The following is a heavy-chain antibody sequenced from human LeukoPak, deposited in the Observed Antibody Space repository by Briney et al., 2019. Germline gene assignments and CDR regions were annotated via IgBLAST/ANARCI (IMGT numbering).Heavy chain of an antibody. CDR1: GFTVSSNY. J-gene: IGHJ6*02. Sequence: GGSLRLSCAASGFTVSSNYMSWVRQAPGKGLEWASVIYSGGSTYYADSVKGRFTISRDNSKNTLYLQMNSLRAEDTAVYYCARDSHSYGMDVWGQGTTVTVSS. CDR2: IYSGGST. CDR3: ARDSHSYGMDV. V-gene: IGHV3-66*01.